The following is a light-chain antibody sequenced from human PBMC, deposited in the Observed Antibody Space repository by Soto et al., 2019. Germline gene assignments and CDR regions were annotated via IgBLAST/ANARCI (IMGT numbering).Light chain of an antibody. CDR2: DVT. CDR3: TSYTTSDTWV. J-gene: IGLJ7*01. V-gene: IGLV2-14*01. CDR1: GSDVGRYNF. Sequence: ALTQPASVSGSPGQSIAISCTGTGSDVGRYNFVSWYQQHPGRAPKLIIYDVTNRPSGISNRFSGSKSGNTASLTIAGLQAEDEADYYCTSYTTSDTWVFGGGTQLTVL.